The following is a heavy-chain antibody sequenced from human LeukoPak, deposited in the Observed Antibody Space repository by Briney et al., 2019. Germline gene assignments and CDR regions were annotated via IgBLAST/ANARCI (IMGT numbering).Heavy chain of an antibody. CDR1: GFTFSSYG. D-gene: IGHD6-19*01. CDR2: ISYDGSNK. V-gene: IGHV3-30*18. CDR3: AKDPQYSSGWYEYYFDY. J-gene: IGHJ4*02. Sequence: GGSLRLSCAASGFTFSSYGMHWVRQAPGKGLEWVAVISYDGSNKYYADSVKGRFAISRDNSKNTLYLQMNSLRAEDTAVYYCAKDPQYSSGWYEYYFDYWGQGTLVTVSS.